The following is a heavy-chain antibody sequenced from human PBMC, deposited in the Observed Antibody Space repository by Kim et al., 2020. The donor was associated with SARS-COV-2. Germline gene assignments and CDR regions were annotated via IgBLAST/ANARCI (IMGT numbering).Heavy chain of an antibody. D-gene: IGHD3-9*01. Sequence: SVKVSCKASGGTFSSYAISWVRQAPGQGLEWMGGIIPIFGTANYAQKFQGRVTITADESTSTAYTELSSLRSEDTAVYYCARDEPSEYYDILTGTFYYYYGMDVWGQGTTVTVSS. V-gene: IGHV1-69*13. CDR1: GGTFSSYA. J-gene: IGHJ6*02. CDR3: ARDEPSEYYDILTGTFYYYYGMDV. CDR2: IIPIFGTA.